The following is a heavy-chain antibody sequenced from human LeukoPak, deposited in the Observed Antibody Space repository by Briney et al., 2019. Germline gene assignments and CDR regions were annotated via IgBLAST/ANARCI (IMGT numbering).Heavy chain of an antibody. J-gene: IGHJ5*02. CDR2: ISAYNDNT. V-gene: IGHV1-18*01. CDR3: ARDFTALVVADSNWFDP. CDR1: GYTFTSYG. Sequence: ASVKVSCKASGYTFTSYGISWVRQAPGQGLECMGWISAYNDNTNYAQKLQGRVTMTTDTSTSTAYMELRSRRSDDTAVYYCARDFTALVVADSNWFDPWGQGTLVTVSS. D-gene: IGHD2-15*01.